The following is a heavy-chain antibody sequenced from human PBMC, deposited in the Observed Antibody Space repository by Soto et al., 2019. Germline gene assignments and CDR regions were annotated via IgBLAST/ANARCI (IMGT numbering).Heavy chain of an antibody. J-gene: IGHJ6*03. D-gene: IGHD5-18*01. CDR2: IWYDGSNK. V-gene: IGHV3-33*01. CDR1: RFIFSSYG. Sequence: GGSLRLSCAASRFIFSSYGMHWLRQAPGKRLEWVTVIWYDGSNKYYADSVKGRFTISRDNSKNTLYLQMNSLRAEDTAVYYCARSGVDTAQYYYYYYYMDVWGKGTTVTVSS. CDR3: ARSGVDTAQYYYYYYYMDV.